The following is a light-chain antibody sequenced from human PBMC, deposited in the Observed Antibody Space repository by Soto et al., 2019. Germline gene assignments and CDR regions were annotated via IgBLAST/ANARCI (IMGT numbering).Light chain of an antibody. CDR2: SNN. J-gene: IGLJ2*01. CDR1: SSNIGSNT. V-gene: IGLV1-44*01. CDR3: AAWDDRLNGVV. Sequence: QSVLTQPPSASGTPGQTVTISCSGSSSNIGSNTVNWYQQLPGTAPKLLFYSNNQRPSGVPDRFSGSRSGTSASLAISGLQSEDEADYYCAAWDDRLNGVVFGGGTQLTVL.